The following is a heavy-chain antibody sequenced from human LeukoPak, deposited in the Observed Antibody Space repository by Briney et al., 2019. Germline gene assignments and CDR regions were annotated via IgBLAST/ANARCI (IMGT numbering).Heavy chain of an antibody. V-gene: IGHV1-8*02. D-gene: IGHD5-12*01. CDR2: MNPNSGNT. Sequence: ASVKVSCKASGYTFTGYYMHWVRQAPGQGLEWMGWMNPNSGNTGYAQKFQGRVTMTRNTSISTAYMELSSLRSEDTAVYYCARGFSGYEWGYYYYYMDVWGKGTTVTISS. CDR3: ARGFSGYEWGYYYYYMDV. J-gene: IGHJ6*03. CDR1: GYTFTGYY.